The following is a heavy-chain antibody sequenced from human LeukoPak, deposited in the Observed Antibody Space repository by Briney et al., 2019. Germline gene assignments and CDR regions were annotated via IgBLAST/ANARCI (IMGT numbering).Heavy chain of an antibody. Sequence: ASVKVSCKASGYTLTSYDINWVRQATGQGLEWMGWMNPNSGNTGYAQKFQGRVTMTRNTSISTAYMELSSLRSEDTAVYYCARGLVFYGPGIRFDPWGQGTLVTVSS. J-gene: IGHJ5*02. CDR3: ARGLVFYGPGIRFDP. CDR1: GYTLTSYD. CDR2: MNPNSGNT. V-gene: IGHV1-8*01. D-gene: IGHD3-10*01.